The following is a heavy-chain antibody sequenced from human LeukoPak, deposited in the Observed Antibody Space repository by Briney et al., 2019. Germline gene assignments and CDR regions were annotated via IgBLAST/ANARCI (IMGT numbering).Heavy chain of an antibody. D-gene: IGHD3-3*01. CDR2: ITWDGGST. J-gene: IGHJ6*03. V-gene: IGHV3-43*01. CDR3: AKVSGRRGYSYMDV. CDR1: GFTSDDYT. Sequence: GGSLRLSCAASGFTSDDYTMHWVRQAPGKGLEWVSLITWDGGSTYYADSVEGRFTVSRDNSKNSLYLQMNSLRTEDTALYYCAKVSGRRGYSYMDVWGKGTTVTVSS.